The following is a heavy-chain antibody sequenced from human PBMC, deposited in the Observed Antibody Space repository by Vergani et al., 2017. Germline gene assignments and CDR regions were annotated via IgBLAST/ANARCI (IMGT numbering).Heavy chain of an antibody. V-gene: IGHV3-9*01. CDR1: GFTFDDYA. D-gene: IGHD2-2*01. CDR2: ISWNSGSI. Sequence: EVQLVESGGGLVQPGRSLRLSCAASGFTFDDYAMHWVRQAPGKGLEWVSGISWNSGSIGYADSVKGRFTISRDNAKNSLYLQMNSLRAEDTALYYCAKDIAGYCSSTSYFDHWGQGTLVTVSS. J-gene: IGHJ4*02. CDR3: AKDIAGYCSSTSYFDH.